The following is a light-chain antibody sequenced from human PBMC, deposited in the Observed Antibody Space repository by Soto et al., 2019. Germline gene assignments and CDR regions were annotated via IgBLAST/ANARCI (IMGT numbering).Light chain of an antibody. V-gene: IGKV3D-20*02. Sequence: THAAATLCMSPEERATLSCRASQIVSSSSLAWYQQKPGQAPRLLIYDASNRATGIPARFSGSGSGTDFTLTIRGLEPEDFAIYYCQQLARWPLTTFGHGTRLEIK. CDR1: QIVSSSS. CDR2: DAS. CDR3: QQLARWPLTT. J-gene: IGKJ5*01.